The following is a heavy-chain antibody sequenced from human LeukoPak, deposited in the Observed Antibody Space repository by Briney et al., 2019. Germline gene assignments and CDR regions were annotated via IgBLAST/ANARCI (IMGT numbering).Heavy chain of an antibody. CDR1: GGSFSGYY. V-gene: IGHV4-34*01. CDR2: INHSGST. CDR3: AREGGYCSSTSCYAVDY. D-gene: IGHD2-2*01. J-gene: IGHJ4*02. Sequence: SETLSLTCAVYGGSFSGYYWSWIRQPPGKGLEWIGEINHSGSTNYNPSLKSRVTISVDTSKNQFSLKLSSVTAADTAVYYCAREGGYCSSTSCYAVDYWGRGTLVTVSS.